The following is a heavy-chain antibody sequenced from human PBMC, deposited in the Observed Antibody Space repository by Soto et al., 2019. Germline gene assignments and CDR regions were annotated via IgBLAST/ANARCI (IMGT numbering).Heavy chain of an antibody. D-gene: IGHD6-13*01. CDR1: GFTFASYT. CDR3: AIVAYSSTKGWFDP. Sequence: EVQLLESGGGLIQPGGSLRLSCAASGFTFASYTMTWVRQAPGKGLEWVSAISGSGGGTYYADSVKGRFTISRDNSKNTVYLQMNSLRAEDTAIYYCAIVAYSSTKGWFDPWGQGTLVTVSS. J-gene: IGHJ5*02. V-gene: IGHV3-23*01. CDR2: ISGSGGGT.